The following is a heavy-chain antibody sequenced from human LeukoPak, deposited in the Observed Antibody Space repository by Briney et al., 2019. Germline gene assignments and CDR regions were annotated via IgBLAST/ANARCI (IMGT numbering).Heavy chain of an antibody. D-gene: IGHD5-18*01. Sequence: GQSLRPSCAAAGFTPSREWMSWVRHAPGDGTEFVANIKEEGREKMYVNSVKGRFTISRDDDKKSVSLQMSSLRVEDTAVYYCARDSGYIAFGVWGQGAMVIVSS. V-gene: IGHV3-7*01. CDR3: ARDSGYIAFGV. J-gene: IGHJ3*01. CDR2: IKEEGREK. CDR1: GFTPSREW.